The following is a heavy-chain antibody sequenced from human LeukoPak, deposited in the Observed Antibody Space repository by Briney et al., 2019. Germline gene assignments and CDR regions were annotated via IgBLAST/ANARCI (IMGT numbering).Heavy chain of an antibody. CDR3: ARDLDSGWWGDRVDY. V-gene: IGHV3-30*04. Sequence: PGGSLRLSCAASGFTFSSYAMHWVRQAPGKGLEWVAVISYDGSNKYYADSVKGRFTISRDNSKNTLYLQMNSLRAEDTAVYYCARDLDSGWWGDRVDYWGQGTLVTVSS. J-gene: IGHJ4*02. CDR2: ISYDGSNK. CDR1: GFTFSSYA. D-gene: IGHD6-19*01.